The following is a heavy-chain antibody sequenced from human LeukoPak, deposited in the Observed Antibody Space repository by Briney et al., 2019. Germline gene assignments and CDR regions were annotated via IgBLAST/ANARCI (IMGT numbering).Heavy chain of an antibody. J-gene: IGHJ4*02. CDR3: ARQYDFWSGLFDY. CDR1: GASLSSYY. Sequence: SGTLSLTCTVSGASLSSYYWSWIRQPPGKGLEWIGYIYYSGSTNYNPSLKSRVSMSVDTSKNQFSLKLSSVTAADTAVYYCARQYDFWSGLFDYWGQGILVTVSS. V-gene: IGHV4-59*08. CDR2: IYYSGST. D-gene: IGHD3-3*01.